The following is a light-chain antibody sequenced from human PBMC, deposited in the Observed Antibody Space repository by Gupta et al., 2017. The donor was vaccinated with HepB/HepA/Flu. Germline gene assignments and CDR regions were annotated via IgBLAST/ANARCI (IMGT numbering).Light chain of an antibody. CDR1: SSDV. CDR3: SSVTGSSTLAL. J-gene: IGLJ2*01. CDR2: AVS. Sequence: QSALPQPASVSGSPGQSITISCTGTSSDVSWYQQHPGKAPKLMIYAVSIRPPRVSYRFSGTKSGDTASLTIAELQADDEADYYCSSVTGSSTLALFGGGTKVTVL. V-gene: IGLV2-14*03.